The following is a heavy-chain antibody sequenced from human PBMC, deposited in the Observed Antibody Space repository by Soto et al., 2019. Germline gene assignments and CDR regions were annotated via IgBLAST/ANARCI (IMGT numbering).Heavy chain of an antibody. CDR2: ISGSGGST. Sequence: PGGSLRLSCAASGFTFSSYAMSWVRQAPGKGLEWVSAISGSGGSTYYADSVKGRFTISRDNSKNTLYLQMNSLRAEDTAVYYCASQRITMIVVAPFDYWGQGTLVTVPS. CDR3: ASQRITMIVVAPFDY. V-gene: IGHV3-23*01. J-gene: IGHJ4*02. D-gene: IGHD3-22*01. CDR1: GFTFSSYA.